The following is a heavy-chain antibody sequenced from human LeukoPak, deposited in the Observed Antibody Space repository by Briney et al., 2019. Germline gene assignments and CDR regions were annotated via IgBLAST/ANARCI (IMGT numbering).Heavy chain of an antibody. V-gene: IGHV3-30*03. D-gene: IGHD5-12*01. CDR2: ISYDGSNK. CDR3: ARGYSGYVLDY. J-gene: IGHJ4*02. Sequence: PGGSLRLSCAASGFTFSSYGMHWVRQAPGKGLEWVAVISYDGSNKYYADSVKGRFTISRDNSKNTLYLQMNSLRAEDTAVYYCARGYSGYVLDYWGQGTLVTVSS. CDR1: GFTFSSYG.